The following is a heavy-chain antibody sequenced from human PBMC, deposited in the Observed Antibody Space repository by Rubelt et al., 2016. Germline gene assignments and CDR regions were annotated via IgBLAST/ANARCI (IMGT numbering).Heavy chain of an antibody. CDR2: ISGSGGST. J-gene: IGHJ6*03. Sequence: AISGSGGSTYYADSVKGRFTISRDNSKNTLYLQMNSLRAEDTAVYYCARETPGGTRDLYYYYYYMDVWGKGTTVTVSS. CDR3: ARETPGGTRDLYYYYYYMDV. D-gene: IGHD1-14*01. V-gene: IGHV3-23*01.